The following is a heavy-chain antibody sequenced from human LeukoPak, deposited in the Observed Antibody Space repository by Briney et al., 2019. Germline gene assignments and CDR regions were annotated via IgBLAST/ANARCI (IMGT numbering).Heavy chain of an antibody. CDR2: INHSGST. CDR3: ARHPCSGGSCYPDY. D-gene: IGHD2-15*01. V-gene: IGHV4-34*01. CDR1: GGSFSGYY. Sequence: SETLSLTCAVYGGSFSGYYWSWIRQPPGKGLEWIGEINHSGSTNYNPSLKSRVTISVDTSKNQFSLKLSSVTAADTAVYYCARHPCSGGSCYPDYWGQGTLVTVSS. J-gene: IGHJ4*02.